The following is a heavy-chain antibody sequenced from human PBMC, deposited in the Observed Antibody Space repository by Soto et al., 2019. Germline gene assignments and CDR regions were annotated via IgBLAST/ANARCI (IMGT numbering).Heavy chain of an antibody. Sequence: ASVKVSCKASGGTFSSYTISWVRQAPGQGLEWMGRIIPILGIANYAQKFQGRVTITADKSTSTAYMELSSLRFEDTAVYYCARAPAKVFGVIVATRYFDYWGQGTLVTVSS. CDR3: ARAPAKVFGVIVATRYFDY. V-gene: IGHV1-69*02. J-gene: IGHJ4*02. CDR2: IIPILGIA. CDR1: GGTFSSYT. D-gene: IGHD5-12*01.